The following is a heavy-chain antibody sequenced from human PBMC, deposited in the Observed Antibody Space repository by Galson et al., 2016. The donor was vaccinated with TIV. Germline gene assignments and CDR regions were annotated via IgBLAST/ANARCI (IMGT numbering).Heavy chain of an antibody. V-gene: IGHV1-69*02. CDR2: IIPHVGIA. Sequence: KVSCKASGGTFSSNIINWIRQAPGQGLEWMGGIIPHVGIANYAQRLKGRVTITADKSTNTAYMELSSLRSEDTAMYYCATFAACGGDCYYFDYWGQGTLVTVSS. CDR1: GGTFSSNI. D-gene: IGHD2-21*02. CDR3: ATFAACGGDCYYFDY. J-gene: IGHJ4*02.